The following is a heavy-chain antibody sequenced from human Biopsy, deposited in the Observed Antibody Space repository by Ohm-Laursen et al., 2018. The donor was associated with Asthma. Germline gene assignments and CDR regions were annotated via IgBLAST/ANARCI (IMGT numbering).Heavy chain of an antibody. CDR2: ISWNSGNI. CDR1: GFSFDDCA. Sequence: SLRLSCAASGFSFDDCAMHWVRQAPGKGLEWVSSISWNSGNIDYADSVKGRFTISRDNAKNSLYLQMNSLRDEDTAVYYCALKYRNSVFPEYGMDVWGQGTTVTVSS. J-gene: IGHJ6*02. D-gene: IGHD4-11*01. CDR3: ALKYRNSVFPEYGMDV. V-gene: IGHV3-9*01.